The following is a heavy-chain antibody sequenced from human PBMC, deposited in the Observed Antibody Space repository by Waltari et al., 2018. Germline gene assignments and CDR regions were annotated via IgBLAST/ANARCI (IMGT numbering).Heavy chain of an antibody. V-gene: IGHV4-38-2*02. CDR2: VYKGGGARTT. CDR3: ARVVYYFDA. J-gene: IGHJ4*02. CDR1: GYSISSGYY. Sequence: QVQLQESGPGLVKHSETLSLTCSVSGYSISSGYYWGWIRQSPGQGLEWIGSVYKGGGARTTLYNKSLDNRLILSVDTSKNQFSLKLYSVTAADTAIYYCARVVYYFDAWGQGILVTVSS.